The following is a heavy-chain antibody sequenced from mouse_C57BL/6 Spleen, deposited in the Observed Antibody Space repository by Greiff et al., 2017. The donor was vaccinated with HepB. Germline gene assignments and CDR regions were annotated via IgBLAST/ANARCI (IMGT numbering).Heavy chain of an antibody. CDR2: ISSGSSTI. V-gene: IGHV5-17*01. D-gene: IGHD1-1*01. J-gene: IGHJ4*01. CDR3: ARTYYYGSSLCAMDD. Sequence: DVMLVESGGGLVKPGGSLKLSCAASGFTFSDYGMHWVRQAPEKGLEWVAYISSGSSTIYYADTVKGRFTISRDNAKNTLFLQMTSLRSEDTAMYYCARTYYYGSSLCAMDDWGQGTSVTVSS. CDR1: GFTFSDYG.